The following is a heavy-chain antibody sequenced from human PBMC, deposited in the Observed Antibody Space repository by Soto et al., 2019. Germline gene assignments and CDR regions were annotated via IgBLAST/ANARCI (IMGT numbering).Heavy chain of an antibody. Sequence: EVQLLESWGGLVQPGGSLRLSCAASGFTFSSYAMSWVRQAPGKGLEWVSAISGSGGSTYYADSVKGRFTISRDNSKNTLYLQMNSLRAKDKAVYYCAKSTTVVTGSFDYWGQGTMATVSS. V-gene: IGHV3-23*01. J-gene: IGHJ4*02. CDR1: GFTFSSYA. CDR2: ISGSGGST. CDR3: AKSTTVVTGSFDY. D-gene: IGHD4-17*01.